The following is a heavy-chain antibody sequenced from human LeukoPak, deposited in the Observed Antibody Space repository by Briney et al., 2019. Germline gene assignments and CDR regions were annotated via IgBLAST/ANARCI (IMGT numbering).Heavy chain of an antibody. V-gene: IGHV3-48*01. CDR3: ARLRRSRLAEFDY. D-gene: IGHD3-3*02. CDR2: ISSSSSTI. Sequence: PGGSLRLSCAASGFTFSSYSMNWVRQAPGKGLEWVSYISSSSSTIYYADSVKGRFTISRDNAKNSLYLQMNSLRAEDTAVYYCARLRRSRLAEFDYWGQGTLVTVSS. J-gene: IGHJ4*02. CDR1: GFTFSSYS.